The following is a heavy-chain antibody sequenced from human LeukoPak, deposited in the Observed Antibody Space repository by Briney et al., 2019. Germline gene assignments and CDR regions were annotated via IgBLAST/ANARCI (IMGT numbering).Heavy chain of an antibody. V-gene: IGHV3-21*01. J-gene: IGHJ4*02. D-gene: IGHD3-10*01. CDR2: ISNSSSYI. Sequence: PGGTLRLSCAASGFTISSYSMNWVRQAPGKGLEWVSSISNSSSYIYYAYPVKGLFTISRDNAKNSLYLQMNSLRAEDTAVYYCARDRGFGEPHDYWGQGTLVTVSS. CDR1: GFTISSYS. CDR3: ARDRGFGEPHDY.